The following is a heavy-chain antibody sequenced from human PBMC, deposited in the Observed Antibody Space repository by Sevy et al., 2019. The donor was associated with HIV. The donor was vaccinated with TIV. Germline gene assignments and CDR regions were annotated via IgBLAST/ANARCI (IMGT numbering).Heavy chain of an antibody. V-gene: IGHV4-34*01. J-gene: IGHJ4*02. CDR3: ARGGITMIVAPGNLIEFDF. CDR2: INHSGST. CDR1: GGSFSGYY. Sequence: SETLSLTCAVYGGSFSGYYWSWIRQPPGKGLEWIGEINHSGSTNYNPSLKSRVTISVDTSKNQFSLKLSSVTAADTAVYYCARGGITMIVAPGNLIEFDFWGQGTLVTVSS. D-gene: IGHD3-22*01.